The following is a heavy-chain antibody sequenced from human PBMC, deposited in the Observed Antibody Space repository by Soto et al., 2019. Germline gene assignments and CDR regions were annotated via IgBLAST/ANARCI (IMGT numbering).Heavy chain of an antibody. Sequence: GGSLRLSCAASGFTVRTNYMSWVRQAPGKGLEWVSIIYSGGSTYYADSVKGRFTISRDNSKNTLYLQMNTLGAEDTAVYYCASSPYYYGSNYFDYWGQGTLVTVSS. V-gene: IGHV3-66*01. CDR1: GFTVRTNY. J-gene: IGHJ4*02. D-gene: IGHD3-10*01. CDR2: IYSGGST. CDR3: ASSPYYYGSNYFDY.